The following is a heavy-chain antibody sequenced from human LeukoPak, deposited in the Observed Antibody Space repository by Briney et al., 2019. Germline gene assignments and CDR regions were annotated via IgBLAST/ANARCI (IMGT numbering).Heavy chain of an antibody. CDR2: IKGGGGDP. CDR1: GFTFSTYA. D-gene: IGHD2/OR15-2a*01. J-gene: IGHJ4*02. V-gene: IGHV3-23*01. CDR3: AREGNRGFDY. Sequence: GGSLRLSCAASGFTFSTYAMGWVRQAPGKGLEWVSSIKGGGGDPFYADSVKGRFTISRENSKNTLFLQLNSLIAEDTAVYYCAREGNRGFDYWGQGTLVTVSS.